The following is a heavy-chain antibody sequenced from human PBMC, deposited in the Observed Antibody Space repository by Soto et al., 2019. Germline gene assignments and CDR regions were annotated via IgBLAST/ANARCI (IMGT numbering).Heavy chain of an antibody. Sequence: SETLSLTCTVSGGSVSSGSYYWSWIRQPPGKGLEWIGYIYYSGNTNYNPSLKRRVTISVDTSKNQFSLKLSSVTAADTAVYYCARGASGEPFRYYYYYMDVWGKGTTVTVSS. V-gene: IGHV4-61*01. D-gene: IGHD7-27*01. CDR3: ARGASGEPFRYYYYYMDV. J-gene: IGHJ6*03. CDR1: GGSVSSGSYY. CDR2: IYYSGNT.